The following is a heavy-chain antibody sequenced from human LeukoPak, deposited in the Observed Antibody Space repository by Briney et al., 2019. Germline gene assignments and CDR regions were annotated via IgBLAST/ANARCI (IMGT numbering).Heavy chain of an antibody. Sequence: GGSLRLSCAASGFTFSSYWMHWVRQAPGKGLVWVSRINSDGSSTSYADSVKGRFTISRDNAKSTLYLQMNSLRAEDTAVYYCARAYYDILTGPDYWGQGTLVTVSS. CDR1: GFTFSSYW. V-gene: IGHV3-74*01. CDR3: ARAYYDILTGPDY. J-gene: IGHJ4*02. CDR2: INSDGSST. D-gene: IGHD3-9*01.